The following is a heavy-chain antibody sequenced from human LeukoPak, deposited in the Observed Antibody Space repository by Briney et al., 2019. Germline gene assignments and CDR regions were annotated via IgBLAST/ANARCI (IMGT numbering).Heavy chain of an antibody. Sequence: GASVKVSCKASGGTFSYTAISWVRQAPGQGLEWMGGIIPLFGTTNYAQKFQGRVTITKNDSTPTAYMELSSLRSDDTAMYYCARAAYNDFWSEYNYFGPWGQGSLVTVSS. D-gene: IGHD3-3*01. CDR3: ARAAYNDFWSEYNYFGP. CDR1: GGTFSYTA. V-gene: IGHV1-69*05. CDR2: IIPLFGTT. J-gene: IGHJ5*02.